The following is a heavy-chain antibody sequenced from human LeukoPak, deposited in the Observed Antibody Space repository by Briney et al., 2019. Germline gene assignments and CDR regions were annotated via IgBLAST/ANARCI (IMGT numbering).Heavy chain of an antibody. CDR1: GFTFSSYA. J-gene: IGHJ6*03. CDR3: ARDQYDFWSGYYMDV. V-gene: IGHV3-23*01. CDR2: ISGSGGST. D-gene: IGHD3-3*01. Sequence: GGSLRLSYAASGFTFSSYAMSWVRQAPGKGLEWVSAISGSGGSTYYADSVKGRFTISRDNSKNTLYLQMNSLRAEDTAVYYCARDQYDFWSGYYMDVWGKGTAVTVSS.